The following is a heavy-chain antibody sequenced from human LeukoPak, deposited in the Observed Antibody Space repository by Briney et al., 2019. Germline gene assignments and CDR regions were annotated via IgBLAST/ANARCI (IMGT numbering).Heavy chain of an antibody. CDR2: IYSGGST. CDR1: GFTVSTNY. V-gene: IGHV3-53*01. J-gene: IGHJ4*02. D-gene: IGHD3-22*01. Sequence: GGSLRLSCAASGFTVSTNYMSWVRQAPGKGLEWVSVIYSGGSTYYADSVKGRFTISRHNSENTLYLQMNSLRAEDTAVYYCARDSSTHYDIDYWGQGTLVTVSS. CDR3: ARDSSTHYDIDY.